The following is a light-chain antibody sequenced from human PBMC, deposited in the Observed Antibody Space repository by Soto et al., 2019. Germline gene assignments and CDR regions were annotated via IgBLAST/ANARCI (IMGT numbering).Light chain of an antibody. Sequence: LTQPASVSGSPGQSITISCTGTSSDVGGYNYVSWYQQHPGKAPKLMIYDVSNRPSGVSNRFSGSKSGNTASLTISGLQAEDEADYYCRSYTSSSTLGVFGTGTKVTVL. CDR3: RSYTSSSTLGV. CDR1: SSDVGGYNY. J-gene: IGLJ1*01. CDR2: DVS. V-gene: IGLV2-14*01.